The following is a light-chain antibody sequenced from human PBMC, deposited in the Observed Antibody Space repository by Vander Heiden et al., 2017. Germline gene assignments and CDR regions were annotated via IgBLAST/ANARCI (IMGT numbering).Light chain of an antibody. CDR2: EAS. J-gene: IGKJ2*02. CDR1: QSISSW. V-gene: IGKV1-5*03. Sequence: DIQMTPSPSTLSASVGDRVTITCRASQSISSWLAWYQQQPGKAPKLLIYEASSLESGVPSRFSGSGSGTEFTLTISSLQPDDFATYYCQQYNSYSSTFGQGTKLEIK. CDR3: QQYNSYSST.